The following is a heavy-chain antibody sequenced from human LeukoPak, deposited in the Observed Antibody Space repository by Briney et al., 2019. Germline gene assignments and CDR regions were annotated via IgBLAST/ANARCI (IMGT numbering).Heavy chain of an antibody. CDR1: GDSVSSNSAA. D-gene: IGHD6-13*01. CDR2: TYYRSKWYN. Sequence: SQTLPLTCAISGDSVSSNSAAWNWIRQSPSRGLEWLGRTYYRSKWYNDYAVSVKSRITINPDTSKNQFSLQLNSVTPEDTAVYYCARVWRIAAAGMTSWFDPWGQGTLVTVSS. V-gene: IGHV6-1*01. CDR3: ARVWRIAAAGMTSWFDP. J-gene: IGHJ5*02.